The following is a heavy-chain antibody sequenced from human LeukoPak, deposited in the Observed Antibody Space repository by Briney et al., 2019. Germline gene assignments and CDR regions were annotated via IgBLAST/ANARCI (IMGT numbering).Heavy chain of an antibody. Sequence: TSETLSLTCNVSGGSFNKYYWSWVRQPPGKGLEWIGYIYGSGFTNYSPSLKSRLTISADTSNNQFSLKLSSVTAGDTAVYYCGRAAGTKSYGQRGTIDYWGQGALVTVS. J-gene: IGHJ4*02. CDR3: GRAAGTKSYGQRGTIDY. CDR2: IYGSGFT. D-gene: IGHD1-1*01. V-gene: IGHV4-59*01. CDR1: GGSFNKYY.